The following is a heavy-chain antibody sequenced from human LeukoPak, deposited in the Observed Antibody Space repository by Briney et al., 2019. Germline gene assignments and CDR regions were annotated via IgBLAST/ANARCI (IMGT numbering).Heavy chain of an antibody. V-gene: IGHV4-59*01. J-gene: IGHJ3*02. CDR1: GGSISSYY. CDR2: IYYSGST. CDR3: ARDGLEASDI. Sequence: SETLSLTCTVSGGSISSYYWSWIRQPPGKGLEWIGYIYYSGSTNYNPSLKSRVTISVDTSKNQFSLKLSSVIAADTAVYYCARDGLEASDIWGQGTMVTVSS.